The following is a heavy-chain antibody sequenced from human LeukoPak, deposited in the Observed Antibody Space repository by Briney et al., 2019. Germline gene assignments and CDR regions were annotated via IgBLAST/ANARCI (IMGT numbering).Heavy chain of an antibody. Sequence: GGSLRLSCAASGFTFSSYAMSWVRQAPGKGLEWASAISGSGGSTYYADSVKGRFTISRDNSKNTLYLQMNSLRAEDTAVYYCAKDHVEEWELLFYFDYWGQGTLVTVSS. CDR1: GFTFSSYA. V-gene: IGHV3-23*01. J-gene: IGHJ4*02. CDR3: AKDHVEEWELLFYFDY. D-gene: IGHD1-26*01. CDR2: ISGSGGST.